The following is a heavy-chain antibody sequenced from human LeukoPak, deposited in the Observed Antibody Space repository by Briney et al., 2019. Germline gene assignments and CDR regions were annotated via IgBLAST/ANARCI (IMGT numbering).Heavy chain of an antibody. Sequence: GSLRLSCAGSGFPFSSHGMNWVRQAPGKGLEWIGSIYHSGSTYYNPSLKSRVTISVDTSKNQSSLKLSSVTAADTAVYYCARDSRDGYNYRGPLDYWGQGTLVTVSS. D-gene: IGHD5-24*01. J-gene: IGHJ4*02. CDR1: GFPFSSHGM. CDR3: ARDSRDGYNYRGPLDY. CDR2: IYHSGST. V-gene: IGHV4-38-2*02.